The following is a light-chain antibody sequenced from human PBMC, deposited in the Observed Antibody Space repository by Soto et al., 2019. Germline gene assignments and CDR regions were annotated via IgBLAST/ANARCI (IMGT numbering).Light chain of an antibody. J-gene: IGKJ3*01. CDR1: QSVSSN. Sequence: EIVMTQSPATLSVSPGERASLSCRASQSVSSNLAWYQQKPGQAPRLLIYAASTRATGIPARFSGSGSGTGFTLTISSLQSEDFAVYYCQQYNNWPPRITFGPGTKVDIK. CDR3: QQYNNWPPRIT. CDR2: AAS. V-gene: IGKV3-15*01.